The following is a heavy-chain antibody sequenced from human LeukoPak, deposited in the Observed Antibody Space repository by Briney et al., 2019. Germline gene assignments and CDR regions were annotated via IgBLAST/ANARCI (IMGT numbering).Heavy chain of an antibody. J-gene: IGHJ4*02. Sequence: PSETLSLTCAVYGGSFSGYYWSWIRQPPGKELEWIGEINHSGSTNYNPSLKSRVTISVDTSKNQFSLKLSSVTAADTAVYYCARVVRTTKVDYWGQGTLVTVSS. CDR2: INHSGST. CDR1: GGSFSGYY. D-gene: IGHD4/OR15-4a*01. CDR3: ARVVRTTKVDY. V-gene: IGHV4-34*01.